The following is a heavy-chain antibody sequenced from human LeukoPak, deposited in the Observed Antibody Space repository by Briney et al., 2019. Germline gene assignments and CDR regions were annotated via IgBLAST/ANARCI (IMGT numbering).Heavy chain of an antibody. V-gene: IGHV3-15*01. CDR3: TTDYLGY. CDR2: ILSKTDGATT. Sequence: GGSLRLSCAASGFTFSNAWMSWVRQAPGKGLEWVGRILSKTDGATTSYAAPVKGRFTTSSDDSQNTLYLQMNSLKTEDTAVYYCTTDYLGYWGQGTLV. J-gene: IGHJ4*02. CDR1: GFTFSNAW.